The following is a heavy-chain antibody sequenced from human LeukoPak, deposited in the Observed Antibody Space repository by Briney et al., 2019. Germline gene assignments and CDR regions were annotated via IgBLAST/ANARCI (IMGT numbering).Heavy chain of an antibody. D-gene: IGHD3-3*01. CDR1: GFTFGGYG. CDR2: IAYGGSRA. J-gene: IGHJ5*02. Sequence: GGSLRLSCAGSGFTFGGYGMHWFRQTPGKGLGWVAVIAYGGSRAFYADSVKGRFTISRDNAKNSLYLQMNSLRAEDTAVYYCAREGAWDYDFWSGFASSNWFDPWGQGTLVTVSS. V-gene: IGHV3-30*02. CDR3: AREGAWDYDFWSGFASSNWFDP.